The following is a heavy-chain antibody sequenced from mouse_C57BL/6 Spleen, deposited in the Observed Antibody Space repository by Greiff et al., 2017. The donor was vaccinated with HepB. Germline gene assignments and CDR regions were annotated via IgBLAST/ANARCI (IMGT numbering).Heavy chain of an antibody. D-gene: IGHD2-3*01. CDR3: ARRGLLHVLYAMDY. CDR2: INPNNGGT. Sequence: EVHLVESGPELVKPGASVKISCKASGYTFTDYYMNWVKQSHGKSLEWIGDINPNNGGTSYNQKFKGKATLTVDKSSSTAYMELRSLTSEDSAVYYCARRGLLHVLYAMDYWGQGTSVTVSS. V-gene: IGHV1-26*01. CDR1: GYTFTDYY. J-gene: IGHJ4*01.